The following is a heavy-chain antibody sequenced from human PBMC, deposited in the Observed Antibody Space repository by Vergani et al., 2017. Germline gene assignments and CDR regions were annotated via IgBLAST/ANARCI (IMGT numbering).Heavy chain of an antibody. D-gene: IGHD4-11*01. CDR2: IDHTGRP. J-gene: IGHJ6*03. V-gene: IGHV4-34*01. Sequence: QVQLQQWGGGLLKPSETLSLTCVVNGESFTSYHWTWIRPSPGEGLEWVGDIDHTGRPDYNPSLKSRLTMSVDKSRNQFSLTLNYVTATDTAIYFCARVNTETNGHLYYYYYMDVWGQGTEVTVS. CDR1: GESFTSYH. CDR3: ARVNTETNGHLYYYYYMDV.